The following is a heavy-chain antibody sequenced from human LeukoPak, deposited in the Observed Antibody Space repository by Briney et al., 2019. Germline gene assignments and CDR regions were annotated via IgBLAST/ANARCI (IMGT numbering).Heavy chain of an antibody. CDR3: ARVLGGDWFDP. V-gene: IGHV4-34*01. J-gene: IGHJ5*02. CDR2: INHSGST. CDR1: GGSFSGYY. Sequence: SETLSLTCAVYGGSFSGYYWSWIRQPPGKGLEWIGEINHSGSTNYNPSLKSRVTISVDTSKNQFSLKLSSVTAADTAVYYCARVLGGDWFDPWGQGTLVTVSS. D-gene: IGHD7-27*01.